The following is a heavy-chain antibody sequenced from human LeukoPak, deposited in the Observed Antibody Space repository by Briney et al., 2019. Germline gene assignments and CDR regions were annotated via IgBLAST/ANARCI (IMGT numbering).Heavy chain of an antibody. CDR3: ARDGYSSSWHFFDY. V-gene: IGHV4-4*07. CDR2: IYTSGST. Sequence: SETLSLTCTVSGGSISSYYCSWIRQPAGKGLEWIGRIYTSGSTNYNPSLKSRVTMSVDTSKNQFSLKLSSVTAADTAVYYCARDGYSSSWHFFDYWGQGTLVTVSS. J-gene: IGHJ4*02. D-gene: IGHD6-13*01. CDR1: GGSISSYY.